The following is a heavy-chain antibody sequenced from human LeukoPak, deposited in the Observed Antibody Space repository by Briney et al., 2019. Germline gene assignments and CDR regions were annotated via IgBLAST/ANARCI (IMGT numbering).Heavy chain of an antibody. V-gene: IGHV4-4*09. CDR3: ATSNDAKIAPFDH. J-gene: IGHJ4*02. CDR2: INTKGET. Sequence: SETLSLTCTVSGVSISAYQWSWVRQSPEKGLEWIGCINTKGETSYNPSLKSRLTTSVDTSKSQFSLRLTSVTAADTAVYYCATSNDAKIAPFDHWGQGAPVTVSS. CDR1: GVSISAYQ. D-gene: IGHD2-21*01.